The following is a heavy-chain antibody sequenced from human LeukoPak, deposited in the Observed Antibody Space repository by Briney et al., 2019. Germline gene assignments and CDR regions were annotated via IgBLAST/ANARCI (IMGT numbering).Heavy chain of an antibody. CDR3: ARLTYYYDSSGYSKFGNYFDY. V-gene: IGHV4-59*12. J-gene: IGHJ4*02. CDR1: GGSISSYY. Sequence: PSETLSLTCTVSGGSISSYYWSWIRQPPGKGLEWIGYIYYSGSTNYNPSLKSRVTMSVDTSKNQFSLKLSSVTAADTAVYYCARLTYYYDSSGYSKFGNYFDYWGQGTLVTVSS. D-gene: IGHD3-22*01. CDR2: IYYSGST.